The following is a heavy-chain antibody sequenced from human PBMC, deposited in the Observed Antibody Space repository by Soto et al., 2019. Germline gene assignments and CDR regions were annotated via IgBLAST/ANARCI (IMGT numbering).Heavy chain of an antibody. Sequence: SETLSLTCSVSGGSINNYYWSWIRQSPVKRLEWIGYIYYTGSTYFNPSLKSRVTISLDTSKNQFSLKVSSVTAADTAVYYCARGLSGTFFDYWGQGTLVTVSS. CDR2: IYYTGST. J-gene: IGHJ4*02. V-gene: IGHV4-59*01. D-gene: IGHD3-10*01. CDR3: ARGLSGTFFDY. CDR1: GGSINNYY.